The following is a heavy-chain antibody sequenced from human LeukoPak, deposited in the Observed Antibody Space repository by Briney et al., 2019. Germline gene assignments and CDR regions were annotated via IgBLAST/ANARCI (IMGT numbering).Heavy chain of an antibody. Sequence: GASVKVSRKASGGTFSSYAISWVRQAPGQGLEWMGGIIPIFGTANYAQKFQGRVTITTDESTSTAYMELSSLRSEDTAVYYCARGPPATPYYFDYWGQGTLVTVSS. CDR1: GGTFSSYA. CDR2: IIPIFGTA. CDR3: ARGPPATPYYFDY. V-gene: IGHV1-69*05. J-gene: IGHJ4*02. D-gene: IGHD5-24*01.